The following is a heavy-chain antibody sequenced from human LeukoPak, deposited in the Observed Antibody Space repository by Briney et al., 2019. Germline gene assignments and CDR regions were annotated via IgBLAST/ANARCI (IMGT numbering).Heavy chain of an antibody. CDR3: ARGIWSTTLTAYYLDY. J-gene: IGHJ4*02. V-gene: IGHV1-2*02. Sequence: ASVKASCKASGYTFTGYYMHWVRQAPGQGLEWMGWINPNSGGTNYAQKFQGRVTITRDTSASIAYMELSSLRSDDMAVYYCARGIWSTTLTAYYLDYWGQGTLVTVSS. D-gene: IGHD4-17*01. CDR2: INPNSGGT. CDR1: GYTFTGYY.